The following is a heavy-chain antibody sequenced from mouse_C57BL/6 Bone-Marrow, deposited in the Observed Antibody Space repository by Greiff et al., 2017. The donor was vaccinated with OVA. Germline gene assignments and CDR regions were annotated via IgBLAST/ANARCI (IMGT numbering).Heavy chain of an antibody. CDR1: GYTFTSYG. Sequence: QVHVKQSGAELARPGASVKLSCKASGYTFTSYGISWVKQRTGQGLEWIGEIYPRSGNTYYNEKFKGKATLTADKSSSTAYMQLSSLTSEDSAVYFCARGGTTVVDYWGQGTTLTVSS. D-gene: IGHD1-1*01. J-gene: IGHJ2*01. V-gene: IGHV1-81*01. CDR3: ARGGTTVVDY. CDR2: IYPRSGNT.